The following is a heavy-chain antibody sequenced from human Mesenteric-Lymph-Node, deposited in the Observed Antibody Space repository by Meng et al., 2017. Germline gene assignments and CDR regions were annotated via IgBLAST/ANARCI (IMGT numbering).Heavy chain of an antibody. J-gene: IGHJ4*02. CDR3: VRSLDLWGNYRHFDY. CDR2: INPNSGGT. D-gene: IGHD3-16*02. CDR1: GYTFTGYY. V-gene: IGHV1-2*02. Sequence: ASVKVSCKASGYTFTGYYMHWVRQAPGQGLEWMGWINPNSGGTNYAQKFQGRVTMTRDTSISTAYMELSRLRSDDTAMYYCVRSLDLWGNYRHFDYWGQGTLVTVSS.